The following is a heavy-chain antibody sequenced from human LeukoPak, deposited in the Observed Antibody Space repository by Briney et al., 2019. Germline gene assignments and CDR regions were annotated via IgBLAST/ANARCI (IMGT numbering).Heavy chain of an antibody. V-gene: IGHV3-30*18. CDR1: GFTFSSYG. D-gene: IGHD2-2*01. Sequence: QPGRSLRLSCAASGFTFSSYGMHWVRQAPGKGLEWVAVISYDGSNKYYADSVKGRFTISRDNSKNTLYLQMNSLRAEDTAVYYCAKDRWIVVVPAAMSGNGMDVWGQGTTVTVSS. CDR3: AKDRWIVVVPAAMSGNGMDV. J-gene: IGHJ6*02. CDR2: ISYDGSNK.